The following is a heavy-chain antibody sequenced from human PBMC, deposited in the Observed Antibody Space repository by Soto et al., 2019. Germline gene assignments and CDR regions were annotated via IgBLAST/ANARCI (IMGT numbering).Heavy chain of an antibody. J-gene: IGHJ4*02. CDR1: GGSISSGGYY. CDR2: IYYSGST. D-gene: IGHD6-19*01. Sequence: SETLSLTCTVSGGSISSGGYYWSWIRQHPGKGLEWIGYIYYSGSTYYNPSLKSRVTISVDTSKNQFSLKLSSVTAADTAVYYCARATAGYSSGWYGTSFDCWGQGTLVTVSS. V-gene: IGHV4-31*03. CDR3: ARATAGYSSGWYGTSFDC.